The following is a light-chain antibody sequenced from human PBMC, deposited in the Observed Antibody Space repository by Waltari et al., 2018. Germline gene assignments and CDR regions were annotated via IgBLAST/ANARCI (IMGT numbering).Light chain of an antibody. Sequence: EIVMTQSPATLSVSPGERATLSCRASQSVSSNLAWYQQKPGQAPSLLIHGASTRATGIPAMFSGSGSGTEFTLTISSLQSEDFAVYYCQQYNNWPPGAFGQGTKVEIK. J-gene: IGKJ1*01. CDR1: QSVSSN. CDR3: QQYNNWPPGA. V-gene: IGKV3-15*01. CDR2: GAS.